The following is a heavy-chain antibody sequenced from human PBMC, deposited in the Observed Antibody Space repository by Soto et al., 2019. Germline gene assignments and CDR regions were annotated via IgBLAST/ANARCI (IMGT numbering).Heavy chain of an antibody. CDR3: ARHRPQEDGSKERIDH. D-gene: IGHD2-15*01. V-gene: IGHV4-39*01. CDR2: IYSSGKT. CDR1: GDSISSSTYS. Sequence: PXXTLSLTCTISGDSISSSTYSWGWLRQPPGRGLEYIGTIYSSGKTYYNGPLESRVTMALDTSKNQFSLRLTSVTAADTALYYCARHRPQEDGSKERIDHCGQGTLVTVSS. J-gene: IGHJ4*02.